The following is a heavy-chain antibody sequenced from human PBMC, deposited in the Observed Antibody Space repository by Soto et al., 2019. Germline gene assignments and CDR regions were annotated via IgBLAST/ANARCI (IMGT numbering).Heavy chain of an antibody. D-gene: IGHD3-9*01. CDR3: ARGYDILTGSCLNYMDV. CDR2: INPNSGGT. J-gene: IGHJ6*03. CDR1: GYTFTGYY. V-gene: IGHV1-2*04. Sequence: GASVKVSCKASGYTFTGYYMHWVRQAPGQGLEWMGWINPNSGGTNYAQKFQGWVAMTRDTSISTAYMELSRLRSDDTAVYYCARGYDILTGSCLNYMDVWGKGTTVTVSS.